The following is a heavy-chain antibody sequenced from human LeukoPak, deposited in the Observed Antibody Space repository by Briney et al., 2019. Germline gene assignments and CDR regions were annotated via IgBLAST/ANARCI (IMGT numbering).Heavy chain of an antibody. D-gene: IGHD2-2*03. CDR1: GFTVSSKY. CDR2: PYSGGST. Sequence: GGSLRLSCAASGFTVSSKYMSWVRQAPGKGLEWVSIPYSGGSTYYADSVKGRFTISRDNSKNTLYLQMNSLRAEGTAVYYCARGDGFHYFDYWGQGTLVTVSS. CDR3: ARGDGFHYFDY. V-gene: IGHV3-66*01. J-gene: IGHJ4*02.